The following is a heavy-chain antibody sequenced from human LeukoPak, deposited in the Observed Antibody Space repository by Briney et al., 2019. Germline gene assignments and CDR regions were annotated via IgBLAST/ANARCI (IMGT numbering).Heavy chain of an antibody. Sequence: ASVKVSCKASGYTFTSYYMHWVRQAPGQGLEWMGIINPSGGSTSYAQKFQGRVTMTRDMPTSTVYMELSRLRSDDTAMYYCARNLWFGESTDAFNIWGQGTMVTVSS. J-gene: IGHJ3*02. CDR3: ARNLWFGESTDAFNI. D-gene: IGHD3-10*01. CDR2: INPSGGST. V-gene: IGHV1-46*01. CDR1: GYTFTSYY.